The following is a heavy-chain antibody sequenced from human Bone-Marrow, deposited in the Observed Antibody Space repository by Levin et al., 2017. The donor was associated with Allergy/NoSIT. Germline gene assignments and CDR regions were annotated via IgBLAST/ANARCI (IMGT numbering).Heavy chain of an antibody. Sequence: PGGSLRLSCAASGFTFSGYGMHWVRQAPGKGPEWVAVISYDGSNEYYADSVKGRFTISRDNSKSTLFLQMDSLRVVDTAVYFCVKGRSVSISGTYYPYMDVWGNGTTVTVSS. CDR1: GFTFSGYG. D-gene: IGHD3-10*01. V-gene: IGHV3-30*18. CDR2: ISYDGSNE. J-gene: IGHJ6*03. CDR3: VKGRSVSISGTYYPYMDV.